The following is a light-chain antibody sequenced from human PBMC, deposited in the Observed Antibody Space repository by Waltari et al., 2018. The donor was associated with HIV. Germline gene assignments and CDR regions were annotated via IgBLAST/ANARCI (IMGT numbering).Light chain of an antibody. CDR3: QQLNSDPFT. CDR2: AAS. V-gene: IGKV1-9*01. Sequence: DIQLTQSPSFLSASVRDRVTITCRASQDISNNLAWYQQKPGTVPKLLIYAASSLQSGVPSMFSGSGSGTEFTLTITSLQPDDFATYYCQQLNSDPFTFGPGTKVDIK. CDR1: QDISNN. J-gene: IGKJ3*01.